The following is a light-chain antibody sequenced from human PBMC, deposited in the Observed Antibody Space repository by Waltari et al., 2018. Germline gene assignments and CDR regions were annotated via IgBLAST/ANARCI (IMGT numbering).Light chain of an antibody. CDR2: ETT. CDR1: SSDTGSDNL. V-gene: IGLV2-23*02. J-gene: IGLJ2*01. CDR3: CSYGDTGTVI. Sequence: QSALTQPASVSGSPGQSITISCSGVSSDTGSDNLVSWYQQHPDRAPKLIVYETTKRPSGVSHRFSGSKSANTASLTSSGLQAEDEAEYYCCSYGDTGTVIFGGGTKLTVL.